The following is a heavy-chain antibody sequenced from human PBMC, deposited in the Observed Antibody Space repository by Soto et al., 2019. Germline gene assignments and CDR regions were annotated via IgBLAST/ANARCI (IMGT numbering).Heavy chain of an antibody. D-gene: IGHD3-3*01. CDR1: GFSITNTW. J-gene: IGHJ4*02. CDR2: VKSKADGGTA. CDR3: NSYPDFWGGHTPL. V-gene: IGHV3-15*07. Sequence: EVQLVESGGGLVQPGGSLRLSCAASGFSITNTWMHWVRQAPGKGLEWVGRVKSKADGGTADYAAPVKGRFTVSRDDSKNTQYLKMNSLKMEDTPVYYCNSYPDFWGGHTPLWGQGTLVAVSS.